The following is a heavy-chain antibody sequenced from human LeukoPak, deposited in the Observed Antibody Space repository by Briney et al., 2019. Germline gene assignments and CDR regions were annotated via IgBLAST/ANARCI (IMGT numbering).Heavy chain of an antibody. CDR2: IYSSGNT. D-gene: IGHD5-12*01. V-gene: IGHV4-59*04. CDR3: AKSNGYGLIDY. J-gene: IGHJ4*02. Sequence: GSLRLSCAASGFSFSSYEMNWVRQAPGKGLEWIGNIYSSGNTYYNASLKSRVTMYIDTSKNQFFLKLSSVTAADTAMYYCAKSNGYGLIDYWGQGTLVTVSS. CDR1: GFSFSSYE.